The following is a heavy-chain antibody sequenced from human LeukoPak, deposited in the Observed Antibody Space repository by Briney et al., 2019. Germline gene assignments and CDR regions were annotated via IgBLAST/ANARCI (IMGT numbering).Heavy chain of an antibody. J-gene: IGHJ4*02. D-gene: IGHD1-26*01. CDR3: ARARLESGSCYVHY. Sequence: SQTLSLTFAISGDSVSSNSAAWNWIRQSPSRGLEWLGRTCYRSKWYNDYAVSVKSRITINPDTSKNQFSLQLNSMTPEDTAVYYCARARLESGSCYVHYWGQGTLVTVSS. CDR2: TCYRSKWYN. CDR1: GDSVSSNSAA. V-gene: IGHV6-1*01.